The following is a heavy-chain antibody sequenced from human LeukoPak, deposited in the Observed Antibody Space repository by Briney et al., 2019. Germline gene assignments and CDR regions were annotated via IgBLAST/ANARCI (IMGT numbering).Heavy chain of an antibody. CDR1: GFTFSSYG. V-gene: IGHV3-30*02. CDR2: IRCDGSNK. J-gene: IGHJ5*02. CDR3: AKDRKVGGWYDNWFDP. Sequence: PGGSLRLSCAASGFTFSSYGMHWVRQAPGKGLEGVAFIRCDGSNKYYADSVKGRFTISRDNSKNTLYLQMNSLRAEDTAVYYCAKDRKVGGWYDNWFDPWGQGTLVTVSS. D-gene: IGHD6-19*01.